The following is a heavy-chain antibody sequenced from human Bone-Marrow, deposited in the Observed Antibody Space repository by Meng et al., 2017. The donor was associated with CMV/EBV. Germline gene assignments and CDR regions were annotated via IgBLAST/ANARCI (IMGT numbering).Heavy chain of an antibody. Sequence: ASVKVSCKASGGTFNSYAISWVRQATGQGLEWMGWMNPNSGNTGYAQKFQGRVTMTRNTSISTAYMELSSLRSEDTAVYYCARRLTAARPRAKVWYYGMDVWGQGTTDTFSS. D-gene: IGHD6-6*01. V-gene: IGHV1-8*02. CDR1: GGTFNSYA. CDR3: ARRLTAARPRAKVWYYGMDV. CDR2: MNPNSGNT. J-gene: IGHJ6*02.